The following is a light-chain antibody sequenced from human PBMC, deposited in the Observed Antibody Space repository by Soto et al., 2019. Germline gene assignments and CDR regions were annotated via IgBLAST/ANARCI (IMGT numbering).Light chain of an antibody. Sequence: DIQMTQSPSTLSASVGDRVTITCRASQSISTWLAWYQQKPGKAPKLLIYTASNLERGVPSRFSGSGSGTEFTLTISSLQPDDFATYYCQQHNSYPLTFGQGTKVEMK. CDR1: QSISTW. J-gene: IGKJ1*01. CDR2: TAS. V-gene: IGKV1-5*03. CDR3: QQHNSYPLT.